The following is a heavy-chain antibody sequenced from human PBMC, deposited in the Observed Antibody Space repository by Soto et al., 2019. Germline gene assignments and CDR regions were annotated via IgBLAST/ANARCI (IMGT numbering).Heavy chain of an antibody. CDR2: ISYDGSNK. CDR3: AKDRLLRYYASWFDP. J-gene: IGHJ5*02. Sequence: PGGSLRLSCAASGFTFSSYGMHWVRQAPGKGLEWVAVISYDGSNKYYADSVKGRFTISRDNSKNTLYLQMNSLRAEDTAVYYCAKDRLLRYYASWFDPWGQGTLVTVSS. D-gene: IGHD4-17*01. CDR1: GFTFSSYG. V-gene: IGHV3-30*18.